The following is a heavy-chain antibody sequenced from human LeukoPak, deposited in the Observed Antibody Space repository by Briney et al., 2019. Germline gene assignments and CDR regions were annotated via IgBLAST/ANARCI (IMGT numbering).Heavy chain of an antibody. J-gene: IGHJ4*02. V-gene: IGHV4-34*01. D-gene: IGHD6-13*01. CDR3: ARSYSSSFDY. CDR1: GGSFSGYY. Sequence: PSETLSLTCAVYGGSFSGYYWGWIRRPPGKGLEWIGEINHSGSTNYNPSLKSRVTISVDTSKNQFSLKLSSVTAADTAVYYCARSYSSSFDYWGQGTLVTVSS. CDR2: INHSGST.